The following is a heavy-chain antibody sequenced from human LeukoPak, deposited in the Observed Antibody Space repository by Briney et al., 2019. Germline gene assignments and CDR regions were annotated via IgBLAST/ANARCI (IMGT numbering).Heavy chain of an antibody. CDR1: GYTFTSYA. J-gene: IGHJ4*02. CDR2: INTNTGNP. V-gene: IGHV7-4-1*02. CDR3: ARTMVRGVSTDIDY. Sequence: GASVKVSCKASGYTFTSYAMNWVRQAPGQGLEWMGWINTNTGNPTYAQGSTGRFVFSLDTSVSTAYLQISSLKAEDTAVYYCARTMVRGVSTDIDYWGQGTLVTVSS. D-gene: IGHD3-10*01.